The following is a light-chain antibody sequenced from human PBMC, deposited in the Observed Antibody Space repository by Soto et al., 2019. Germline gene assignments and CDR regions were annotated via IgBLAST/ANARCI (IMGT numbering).Light chain of an antibody. CDR3: GTWDNSLSGGV. J-gene: IGLJ3*02. V-gene: IGLV1-51*01. CDR1: SSNIGNYF. CDR2: DNY. Sequence: QSVLTQPPSVCAAPGQKVTIFCSRSSSNIGNYFVSWYQQLTGTAPKLLIYDNYKRPSGIPDRFSGSKSGTSATLGITGLQTGDEADYYCGTWDNSLSGGVFGGGTKLTV.